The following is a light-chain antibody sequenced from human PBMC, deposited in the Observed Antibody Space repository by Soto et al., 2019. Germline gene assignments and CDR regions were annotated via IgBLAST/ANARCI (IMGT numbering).Light chain of an antibody. CDR3: QQRSNWPPSIT. CDR1: QSVTTF. J-gene: IGKJ5*01. CDR2: DAS. Sequence: EIVLTQSPATLSLSPGESATLSCRASQSVTTFLAWYQQKPGQAPRLLIYDASDRAPGIPARFSGSGSATDFTLTINNLEPEDFAVYYCQQRSNWPPSITFGQGTRLEIK. V-gene: IGKV3-11*01.